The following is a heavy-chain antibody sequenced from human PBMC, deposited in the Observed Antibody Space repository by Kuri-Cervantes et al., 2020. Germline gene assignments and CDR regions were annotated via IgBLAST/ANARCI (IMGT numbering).Heavy chain of an antibody. J-gene: IGHJ4*02. CDR1: GFTFSSYG. Sequence: GGSLRLSCAASGFTFSSYGMHWVRQAPGKGLEWVAVISYDGSNKYYAESVKGRFTISRDNSENTLYPQMSSLRAEDTAVYYCAKDTYYHDSSGYYVFEYWGQGTLVTVSS. D-gene: IGHD3-22*01. CDR2: ISYDGSNK. V-gene: IGHV3-30*18. CDR3: AKDTYYHDSSGYYVFEY.